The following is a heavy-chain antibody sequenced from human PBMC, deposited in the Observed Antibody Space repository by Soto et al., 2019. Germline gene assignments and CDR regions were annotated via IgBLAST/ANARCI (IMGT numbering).Heavy chain of an antibody. D-gene: IGHD1-1*01. CDR3: ARAPTTGTIFDY. J-gene: IGHJ4*02. V-gene: IGHV4-34*01. CDR2: INHSGST. CDR1: GGSFSGYY. Sequence: SETLSLTCAVYGGSFSGYYWSWIRQPPGKGLEWIGEINHSGSTNYNPSLKSRVTISVDTSKNQFSLKLSSVTAADTAVYYCARAPTTGTIFDYWGQGTLVTVSS.